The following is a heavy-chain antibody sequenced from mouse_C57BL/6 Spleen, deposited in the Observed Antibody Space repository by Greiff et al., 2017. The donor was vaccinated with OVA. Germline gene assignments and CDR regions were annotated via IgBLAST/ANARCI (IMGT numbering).Heavy chain of an antibody. CDR1: GYTFTDYY. Sequence: VQLQQSGPELVKPGASVKISCKASGYTFTDYYMNWVKQSHGKSLEWIGDINPNNGGTSYNQKFKGKATLTVDKSSSTAYMELRSLTSEDSAVYYCARGDDYDGDYYAMDYWGQGTSVTVSS. CDR2: INPNNGGT. CDR3: ARGDDYDGDYYAMDY. J-gene: IGHJ4*01. D-gene: IGHD2-4*01. V-gene: IGHV1-26*01.